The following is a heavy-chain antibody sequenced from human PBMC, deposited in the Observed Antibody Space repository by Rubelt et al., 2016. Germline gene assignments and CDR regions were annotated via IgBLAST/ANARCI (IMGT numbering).Heavy chain of an antibody. Sequence: GKGLEWVSYISSSSSTIYYADSVKGRFTISRDNAKNSLYLQMNSLRAEDTAVYYCARFYDDAFDIWGQGTMVTVSS. V-gene: IGHV3-48*04. CDR3: ARFYDDAFDI. D-gene: IGHD2/OR15-2a*01. J-gene: IGHJ3*02. CDR2: ISSSSSTI.